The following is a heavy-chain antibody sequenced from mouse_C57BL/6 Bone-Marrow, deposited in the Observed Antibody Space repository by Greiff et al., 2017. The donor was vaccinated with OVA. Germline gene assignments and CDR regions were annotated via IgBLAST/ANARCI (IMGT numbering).Heavy chain of an antibody. J-gene: IGHJ4*01. Sequence: VQLQQSGPELVKPGASVKISCKASGYTFTDYYMNWVKQSHGKSLEWIGDINPNNGGTSYNQKFKGKATLTVDKSSSTAYMELRSLTSEDSAVYYCARLANWALYYAMDYWGQGTSVTVSS. V-gene: IGHV1-26*01. CDR3: ARLANWALYYAMDY. D-gene: IGHD4-1*01. CDR2: INPNNGGT. CDR1: GYTFTDYY.